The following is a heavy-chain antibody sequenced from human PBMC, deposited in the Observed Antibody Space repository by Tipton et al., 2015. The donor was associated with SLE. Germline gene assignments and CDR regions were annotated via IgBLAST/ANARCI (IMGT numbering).Heavy chain of an antibody. CDR2: VYYTRST. V-gene: IGHV4-59*01. D-gene: IGHD3-3*01. CDR3: ARGRLLEWLSTYYYYYGMDV. Sequence: LRLSCSVSGASINTYYWSWIRQPPGKGLEWIGFVYYTRSTTYSPSLKSRVTISLDTSKKQFSLRLSSVTAADTAVYYCARGRLLEWLSTYYYYYGMDVWGHGTTVTVSS. J-gene: IGHJ6*02. CDR1: GASINTYY.